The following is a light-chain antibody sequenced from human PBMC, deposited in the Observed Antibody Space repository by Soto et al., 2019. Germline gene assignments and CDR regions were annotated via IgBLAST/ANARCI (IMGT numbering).Light chain of an antibody. V-gene: IGLV2-23*01. CDR2: EGS. CDR1: ISDIRSYNL. J-gene: IGLJ2*01. CDR3: CSYAGSDTLV. Sequence: QSVLTQPASVSGSPGQSITISCTGTISDIRSYNLVSWYQHHPGKAPKVMIYEGSKRPSGVSNRFSGSRSGSTASLTISGLQAEDEADYYCCSYAGSDTLVFGGGTQLTVL.